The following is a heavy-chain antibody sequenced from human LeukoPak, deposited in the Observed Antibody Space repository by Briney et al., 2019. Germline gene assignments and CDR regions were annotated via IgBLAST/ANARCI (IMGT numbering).Heavy chain of an antibody. CDR3: ARGDISAAGTFDH. D-gene: IGHD6-13*01. Sequence: GASLRLSCAASGFTLSDHYMSWIRQAPGKGLEWVSYISTFSRYTNYADSVKGRFTISRDNAKNSLYLHLNSLRDEDTAVYYCARGDISAAGTFDHWGQGTLVTVSS. CDR2: ISTFSRYT. V-gene: IGHV3-11*03. CDR1: GFTLSDHY. J-gene: IGHJ4*02.